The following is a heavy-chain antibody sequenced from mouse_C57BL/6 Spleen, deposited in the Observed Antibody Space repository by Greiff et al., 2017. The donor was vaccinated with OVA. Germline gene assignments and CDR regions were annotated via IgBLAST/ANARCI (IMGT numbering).Heavy chain of an antibody. Sequence: VQLQQSGPELVKPGASVKISCKASGYSFTSYYIHWVKQRPGQGLEWIGWIYPGSGNTKYNEKFKGKATLTADTSSSTAYMQLSSLTSEDSAVYYCARSGNYYGSSFYWYFDVWGTGTTVTVSS. CDR1: GYSFTSYY. CDR3: ARSGNYYGSSFYWYFDV. CDR2: IYPGSGNT. D-gene: IGHD1-1*01. J-gene: IGHJ1*03. V-gene: IGHV1-66*01.